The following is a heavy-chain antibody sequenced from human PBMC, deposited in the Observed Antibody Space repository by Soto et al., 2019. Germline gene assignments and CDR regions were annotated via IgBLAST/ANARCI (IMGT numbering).Heavy chain of an antibody. CDR2: IIPIFGTA. CDR1: GGTFSSYA. V-gene: IGHV1-69*13. J-gene: IGHJ6*02. CDR3: ASPNMTTVPSDRLGDYYYYGMDV. Sequence: SVKVSCKASGGTFSSYAISWVQQAPGQGLEWMGGIIPIFGTANYAQKFQGRVTITADESTSTAYMELSSLRSEDTAVYYCASPNMTTVPSDRLGDYYYYGMDVWGQGTTVTVS. D-gene: IGHD4-17*01.